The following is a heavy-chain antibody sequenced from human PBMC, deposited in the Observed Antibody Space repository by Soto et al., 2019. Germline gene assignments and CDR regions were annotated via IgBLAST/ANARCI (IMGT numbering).Heavy chain of an antibody. D-gene: IGHD3-3*01. CDR2: MHYTGFS. J-gene: IGHJ6*02. Sequence: SETLSLTCSFSDDSVTSHYLTWIRQSPERGLEWIGYMHYTGFSHYNPSLKSRLTISVDTSKNQFTLQLTSVTAADTAVYYCARDGGRITIFGVPSFYYYGMDVWGQGTTVTVSS. CDR1: DDSVTSHY. V-gene: IGHV4-59*02. CDR3: ARDGGRITIFGVPSFYYYGMDV.